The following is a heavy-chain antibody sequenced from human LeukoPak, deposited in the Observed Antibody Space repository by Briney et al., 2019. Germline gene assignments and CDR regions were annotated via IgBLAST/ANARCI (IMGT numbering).Heavy chain of an antibody. CDR2: IRNDGRNK. V-gene: IGHV3-30*02. CDR1: GFTFSSYG. Sequence: PGGSLRLSCAAPGFTFSSYGMHWVRQAPGKGLEWVAFIRNDGRNKYYADSVKGRFTISRDNAKNSLYLQMNSLRAEDTAVYYCARSPETYYYGSGSYDDYWGQGTLVTVSS. D-gene: IGHD3-10*01. CDR3: ARSPETYYYGSGSYDDY. J-gene: IGHJ4*02.